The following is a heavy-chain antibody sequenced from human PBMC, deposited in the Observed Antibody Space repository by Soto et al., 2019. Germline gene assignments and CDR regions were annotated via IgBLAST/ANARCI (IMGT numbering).Heavy chain of an antibody. Sequence: EVQLLDSGGGLAQPGGSLRLSCAASGFTFGNYAMNWVRQAPGKGLEWVSTVSGNGAVTYYADSVKGRFTISRDNSRSTLYLQMNNLRAEDTAIYFCAKVPASLKTFDYWGQGTLVPVSS. CDR3: AKVPASLKTFDY. V-gene: IGHV3-23*01. J-gene: IGHJ4*02. CDR2: VSGNGAVT. CDR1: GFTFGNYA. D-gene: IGHD2-2*01.